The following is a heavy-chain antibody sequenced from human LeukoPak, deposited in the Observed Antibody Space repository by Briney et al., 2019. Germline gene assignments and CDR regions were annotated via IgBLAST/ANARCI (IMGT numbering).Heavy chain of an antibody. CDR3: LAQYYFDY. V-gene: IGHV3-15*01. D-gene: IGHD5-24*01. J-gene: IGHJ4*02. Sequence: GGSLRLSCAASGFTLSDAYMTWVRQTPGKGLEWVGRITSKGDGGTTHYAAPVKGRFIISRDDSKGTLYLQLNSLRTDDTAVYYCLAQYYFDYWGRGTLVTVSS. CDR1: GFTLSDAY. CDR2: ITSKGDGGTT.